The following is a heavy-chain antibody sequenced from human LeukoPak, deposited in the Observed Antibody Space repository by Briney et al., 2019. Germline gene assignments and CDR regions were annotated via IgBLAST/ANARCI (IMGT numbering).Heavy chain of an antibody. CDR3: AREKIKDAFDI. CDR1: GGSFSGYY. CDR2: ISSSSSYI. V-gene: IGHV3-21*01. J-gene: IGHJ3*02. Sequence: ETLSLTCAVYGGSFSGYYWSWIRQAPGKGLEWVSSISSSSSYIYYADSVKGRFTISRDNAKNSLYLQMNSLRAEDTAVYYCAREKIKDAFDIWGQGTMVTVSS.